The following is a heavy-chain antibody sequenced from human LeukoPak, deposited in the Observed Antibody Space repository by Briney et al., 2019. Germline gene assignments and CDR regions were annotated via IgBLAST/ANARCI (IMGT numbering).Heavy chain of an antibody. V-gene: IGHV4-34*01. CDR2: INHSGST. CDR1: GGSFSGYY. CDR3: ASRLRLGELST. Sequence: SETLSLTCAVYGGSFSGYYWSWIRQPPGKGLEWIGEINHSGSTNHNPSLKSRVTISVDTSKNQFSLKLSSVTAADTAVYYCASRLRLGELSTWGQGTLVTVSS. J-gene: IGHJ5*02. D-gene: IGHD3-16*02.